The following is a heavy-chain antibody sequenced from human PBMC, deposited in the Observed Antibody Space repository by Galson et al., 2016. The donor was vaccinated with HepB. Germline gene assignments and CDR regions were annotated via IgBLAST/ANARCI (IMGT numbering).Heavy chain of an antibody. V-gene: IGHV1-3*01. CDR3: GRGGAVTSYSRLDN. CDR1: GYTFTSSA. Sequence: SVKVSCKASGYTFTSSAIHWVRQAPGQRLEWMGWINAGNDNTKYSQKFQGRVTFTRDTSASTAYMELSSLRSEDTAVYSCGRGGAVTSYSRLDNWGQGTLVTVSS. J-gene: IGHJ4*02. D-gene: IGHD3-16*01. CDR2: INAGNDNT.